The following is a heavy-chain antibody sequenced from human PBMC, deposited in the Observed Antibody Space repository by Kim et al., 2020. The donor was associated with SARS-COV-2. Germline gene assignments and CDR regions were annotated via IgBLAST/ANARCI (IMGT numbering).Heavy chain of an antibody. D-gene: IGHD6-13*01. CDR3: AKDQGYSSSWYNWFDL. Sequence: SVKGRFTISRDKSKNALYLKMNGLRAADTAVYYCAKDQGYSSSWYNWFDLWGQGTLVTVSS. J-gene: IGHJ5*02. V-gene: IGHV3-23*01.